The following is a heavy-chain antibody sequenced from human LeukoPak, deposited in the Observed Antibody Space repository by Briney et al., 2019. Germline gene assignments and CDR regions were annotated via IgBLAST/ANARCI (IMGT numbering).Heavy chain of an antibody. D-gene: IGHD5-12*01. V-gene: IGHV3-21*01. J-gene: IGHJ4*02. Sequence: GGSLRLSCAASGFTFSSYSMNWVRQAPGKGLEWVSSIGSSSSYIYYADSVKGRFTISRDNAKNSLYLEMNSLRAEDTAVYYCARDLVYSGYDPYYFDYWGQGTLVTVSS. CDR1: GFTFSSYS. CDR3: ARDLVYSGYDPYYFDY. CDR2: IGSSSSYI.